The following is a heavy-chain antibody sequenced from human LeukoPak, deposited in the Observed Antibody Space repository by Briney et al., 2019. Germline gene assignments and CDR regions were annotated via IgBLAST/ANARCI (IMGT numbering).Heavy chain of an antibody. CDR2: IFPSGGEI. D-gene: IGHD3-22*01. J-gene: IGHJ3*02. CDR3: AKDITLYYYDSSSAFDI. V-gene: IGHV3-23*01. CDR1: GFTFSTFA. Sequence: GGTLRLSCAASGFTFSTFAMIWVRQPPGKGLEWVSSIFPSGGEIHYADSVRGRFTISRDNSKSTLSLQMNSLRAEDMALYYCAKDITLYYYDSSSAFDIWGQGTMVTVSS.